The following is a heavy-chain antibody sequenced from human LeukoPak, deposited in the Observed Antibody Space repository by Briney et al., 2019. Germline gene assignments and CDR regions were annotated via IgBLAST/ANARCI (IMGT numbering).Heavy chain of an antibody. CDR3: ARSGTRAFYCYYGMDV. J-gene: IGHJ6*02. Sequence: SETLSLTCTVSGGSISSYYWSWIRRPPGKGLEWIGYIYYSGSTNYNPSLKSRVTISVDTSKNQFSLKLSSVTAADTAVYYCARSGTRAFYCYYGMDVWGQGTTVTVSS. CDR2: IYYSGST. D-gene: IGHD3-3*01. V-gene: IGHV4-59*01. CDR1: GGSISSYY.